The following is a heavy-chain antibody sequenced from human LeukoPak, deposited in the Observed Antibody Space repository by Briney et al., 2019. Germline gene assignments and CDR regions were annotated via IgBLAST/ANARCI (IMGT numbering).Heavy chain of an antibody. V-gene: IGHV1-69*06. D-gene: IGHD2-21*02. Sequence: SVKVPCKASGGTFSSYAISWVRQAPGQGLEWMGGIIPIFGTANYAQKFQGRVTITADKSTSTAYLELSSLRSEDTAVYYCARLAVVVTANDYWGQGTLVTVSS. CDR2: IIPIFGTA. CDR3: ARLAVVVTANDY. CDR1: GGTFSSYA. J-gene: IGHJ4*02.